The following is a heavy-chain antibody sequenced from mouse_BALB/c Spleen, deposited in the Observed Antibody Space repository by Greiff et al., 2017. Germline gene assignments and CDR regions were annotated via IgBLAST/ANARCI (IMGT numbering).Heavy chain of an antibody. D-gene: IGHD1-1*01. CDR1: GYTFTSYW. CDR3: AKPYYYGSSYAWFAY. Sequence: QVQLQQSGAELAKPWASVKMSCKASGYTFTSYWMHWVKQRPGQGLEWIGYINPSTGYTEYNQKFKDKATLTADKSSSTAYMQLSSLTSEDSAVYYCAKPYYYGSSYAWFAYWGQGTLVTVSA. J-gene: IGHJ3*01. V-gene: IGHV1-7*01. CDR2: INPSTGYT.